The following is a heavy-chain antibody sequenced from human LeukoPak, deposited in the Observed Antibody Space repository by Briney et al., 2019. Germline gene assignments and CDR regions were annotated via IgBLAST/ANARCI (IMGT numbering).Heavy chain of an antibody. CDR2: IYYSGST. J-gene: IGHJ5*02. V-gene: IGHV4-39*01. CDR3: ARPTGEGSSWYPNWFDP. CDR1: GGSISSSSYS. D-gene: IGHD6-13*01. Sequence: PSETLSLTCTVSGGSISSSSYSWGWIRQPPGKGLEWIGSIYYSGSTYYNPSLKSRVTISVDTSKNQFSLKLSSVAAADTAVYYCARPTGEGSSWYPNWFDPWGQGTLVTVSS.